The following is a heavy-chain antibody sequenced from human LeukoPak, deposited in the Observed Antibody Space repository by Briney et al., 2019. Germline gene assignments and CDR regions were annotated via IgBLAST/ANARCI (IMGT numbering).Heavy chain of an antibody. D-gene: IGHD3-16*02. CDR1: GGSFSGYY. J-gene: IGHJ4*02. V-gene: IGHV4-34*01. CDR3: ARSPRGGLGELSTGYFDY. CDR2: INHSGST. Sequence: SETLSLTCAVYGGSFSGYYWSWIRQPPGKGLEWIGEINHSGSTNYNPSLKSRVTISVDTFKNQFPLKLSSVTAADTAVYYCARSPRGGLGELSTGYFDYWGQGTLVTVSS.